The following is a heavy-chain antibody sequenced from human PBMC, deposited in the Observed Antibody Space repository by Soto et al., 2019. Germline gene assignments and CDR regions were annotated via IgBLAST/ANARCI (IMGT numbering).Heavy chain of an antibody. Sequence: SETLSLTCTVSGGSIRGYYWSWIRQPPGKGLEWIGYMYNTGSTVYNPSFKSRVTISVDTSKNQFSLKLNSVTAADTAVYYCARDLWGYCGTDCYPLDVRGQGTTVT. CDR1: GGSIRGYY. CDR3: ARDLWGYCGTDCYPLDV. CDR2: MYNTGST. J-gene: IGHJ6*02. V-gene: IGHV4-59*01. D-gene: IGHD2-21*02.